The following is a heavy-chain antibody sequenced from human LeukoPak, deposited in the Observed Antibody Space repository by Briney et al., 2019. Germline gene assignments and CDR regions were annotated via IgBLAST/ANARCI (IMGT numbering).Heavy chain of an antibody. Sequence: GGSLRLSCAASGFTFSSYAMSWVRQAPGKGLEWVSFISSTSGYIYYADSLKGRFTISRDNAKNSLYLQMNSLRAEDTAVYYCAREEVAGTLDYWGQGTLVTVSS. V-gene: IGHV3-21*01. CDR3: AREEVAGTLDY. CDR2: ISSTSGYI. J-gene: IGHJ4*02. D-gene: IGHD6-19*01. CDR1: GFTFSSYA.